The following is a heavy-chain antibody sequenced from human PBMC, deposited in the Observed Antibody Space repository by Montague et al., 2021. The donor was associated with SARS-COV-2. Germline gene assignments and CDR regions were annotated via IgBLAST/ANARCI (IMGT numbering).Heavy chain of an antibody. CDR3: ARDAGGKVPTSFDY. J-gene: IGHJ4*02. Sequence: SLRLSCAASGFTVSSNYMSWVRQAPGKGLEWVSVIYSGGSTYYADSVKGRFTISRDNSKNTLYLQMNSLRAEDTAVYYCARDAGGKVPTSFDYWGQGTLVTVSS. V-gene: IGHV3-53*01. CDR1: GFTVSSNY. D-gene: IGHD4-23*01. CDR2: IYSGGST.